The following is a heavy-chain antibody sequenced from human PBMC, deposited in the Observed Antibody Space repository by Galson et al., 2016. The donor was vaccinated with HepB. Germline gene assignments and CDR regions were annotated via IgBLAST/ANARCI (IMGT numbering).Heavy chain of an antibody. CDR2: ISYDGRNK. V-gene: IGHV3-33*06. CDR3: TKSEFSSGWFLDH. Sequence: SLRLSCAASGFTFSSHGMHWVRQAPGKAMEWVAFISYDGRNKYYADSVTGRFTVSRDNSKNTLYLQISSLRAEDTAVYYCTKSEFSSGWFLDHWGQGTTVTASS. D-gene: IGHD6-19*01. J-gene: IGHJ4*02. CDR1: GFTFSSHG.